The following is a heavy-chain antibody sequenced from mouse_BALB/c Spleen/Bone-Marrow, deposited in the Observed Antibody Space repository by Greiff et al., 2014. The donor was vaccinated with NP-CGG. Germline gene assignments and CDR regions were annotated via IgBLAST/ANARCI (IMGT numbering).Heavy chain of an antibody. V-gene: IGHV14-3*02. D-gene: IGHD1-1*01. CDR2: IDPANGNT. CDR1: GFNIKDTY. Sequence: EVQRVESGAELVKPGASVKLSCTASGFNIKDTYMHWVKQRPEQGLEWIGRIDPANGNTKYDPKFQGKATITADTSSNTAYLQLSSLTSEDTAVYHCAIYYYGSGGFAYWGQGTLVTVSA. J-gene: IGHJ3*01. CDR3: AIYYYGSGGFAY.